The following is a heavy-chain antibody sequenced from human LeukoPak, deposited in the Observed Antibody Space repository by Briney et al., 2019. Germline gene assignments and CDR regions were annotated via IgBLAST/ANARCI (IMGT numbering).Heavy chain of an antibody. J-gene: IGHJ4*02. CDR1: GVSLTNYY. V-gene: IGHV4-59*01. Sequence: SETLSLTCTVSGVSLTNYYWNWIRQPPGKGLEWIGYIYYSGNTNYNPSLNNRVTISVDTSKNQFSLKLSSVTAADTAVYYCARGRAYYDSTGYGYWGQGTLVTVSS. CDR2: IYYSGNT. D-gene: IGHD3-22*01. CDR3: ARGRAYYDSTGYGY.